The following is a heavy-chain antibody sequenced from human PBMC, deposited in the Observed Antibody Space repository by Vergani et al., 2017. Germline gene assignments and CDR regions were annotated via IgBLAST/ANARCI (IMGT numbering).Heavy chain of an antibody. D-gene: IGHD3-9*01. Sequence: VQLQESGPGLVKPSQTLSLTCTVSGGSISSGGYYWSWIRQHPGKGLEWIGYIYYSGSTYYNPSLKSRVTISVDTSKNQFSLKLSSVTAADTAVFYCARGPYYDILTGYQWYFDYWGQGTLVTVSS. J-gene: IGHJ4*02. CDR3: ARGPYYDILTGYQWYFDY. CDR2: IYYSGST. CDR1: GGSISSGGYY. V-gene: IGHV4-31*03.